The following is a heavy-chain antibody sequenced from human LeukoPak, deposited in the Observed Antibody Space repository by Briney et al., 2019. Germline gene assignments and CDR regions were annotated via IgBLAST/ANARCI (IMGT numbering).Heavy chain of an antibody. V-gene: IGHV4-39*07. CDR2: IYYSGST. D-gene: IGHD3-10*01. Sequence: SETLSLTCTVSGGSISSSSYYWSWIRQPPGKGLEWIGSIYYSGSTYYNPSLKSRVTISVDTSKNQFSLKLSSVTAADTAVYYCARGVLLWFGELDYFDYWGQGTLVTVSS. J-gene: IGHJ4*02. CDR3: ARGVLLWFGELDYFDY. CDR1: GGSISSSSYY.